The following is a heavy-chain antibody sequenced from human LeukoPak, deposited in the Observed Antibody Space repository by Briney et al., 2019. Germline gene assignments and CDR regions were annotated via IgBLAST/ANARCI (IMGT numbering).Heavy chain of an antibody. Sequence: ASVKVSCKASGYTFTSYAMNWVRQAPGQGLEWVGWINTNTGNPTYAQGFTGRFVFSLDTSVSTAYLQISSLKAEDTAVYYCVRIAAAGTFAEYTSDAFDIWGQGTMVTVSS. J-gene: IGHJ3*02. CDR2: INTNTGNP. D-gene: IGHD6-13*01. V-gene: IGHV7-4-1*02. CDR3: VRIAAAGTFAEYTSDAFDI. CDR1: GYTFTSYA.